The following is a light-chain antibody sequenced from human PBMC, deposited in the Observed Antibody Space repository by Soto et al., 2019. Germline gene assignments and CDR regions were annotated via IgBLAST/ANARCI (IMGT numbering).Light chain of an antibody. CDR3: QQYGSSPYT. CDR1: QSVSSSY. CDR2: GAS. V-gene: IGKV3-20*01. Sequence: EIVLTQSPGTLSLSPGERATLSCRASQSVSSSYLAWYQQKPGQAPRLLIYGASSRATGIPDRFSGSGSGTSFTLTISNLEPEDFAVYYCQQYGSSPYTFGQGTKLEIK. J-gene: IGKJ2*01.